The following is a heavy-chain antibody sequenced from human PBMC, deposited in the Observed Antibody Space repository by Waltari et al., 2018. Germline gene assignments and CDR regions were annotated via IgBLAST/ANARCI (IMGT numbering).Heavy chain of an antibody. D-gene: IGHD4-17*01. J-gene: IGHJ4*02. Sequence: EVQLVESGGGSVQPGGSLRLSCAASGMPLSGYWLNWVRQAPGKGLEWVANIKQDGSEKNYVDSVEGRFSISRDNAQNSLYLQMNSLRAEDTAIYYCVTGLTTVTAKDYFDHWGQGALVTVSS. CDR3: VTGLTTVTAKDYFDH. CDR2: IKQDGSEK. CDR1: GMPLSGYW. V-gene: IGHV3-7*01.